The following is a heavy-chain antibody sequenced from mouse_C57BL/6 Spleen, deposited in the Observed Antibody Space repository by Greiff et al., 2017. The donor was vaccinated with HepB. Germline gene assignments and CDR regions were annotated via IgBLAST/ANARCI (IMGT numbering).Heavy chain of an antibody. CDR2: ISNGGGST. D-gene: IGHD1-1*01. Sequence: EVQLQESGGGLVQPGGSLKLSCAASGFTFSDYYMYWVRQTPEKRLEWVAYISNGGGSTYYPDTVKGRFTISRDNAKNTLYLQMSRLKSEDTAMYYCARHYGSSYFDYWGQGTTLTVSS. V-gene: IGHV5-12*01. CDR1: GFTFSDYY. J-gene: IGHJ2*01. CDR3: ARHYGSSYFDY.